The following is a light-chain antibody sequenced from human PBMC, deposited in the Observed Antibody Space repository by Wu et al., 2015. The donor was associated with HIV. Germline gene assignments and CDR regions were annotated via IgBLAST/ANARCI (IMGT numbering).Light chain of an antibody. V-gene: IGKV1-6*01. CDR3: LQDNNFPLT. J-gene: IGKJ4*01. CDR2: TAS. Sequence: ATQMTQSPASLSASIGDRVTITCRASQAIRNNVAWYQHKPGKAPALLIYTASILQSGVPSRFSGSGSGTHFTLTISSLQPEDLATYYCLQDNNFPLTFAEGPRWR. CDR1: QAIRNN.